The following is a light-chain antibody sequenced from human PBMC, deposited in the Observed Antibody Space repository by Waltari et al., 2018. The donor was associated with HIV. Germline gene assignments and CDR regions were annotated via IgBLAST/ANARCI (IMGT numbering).Light chain of an antibody. Sequence: EVVMAQYPATLSVSPGERAIISCRASQSVSTSLAWYQQKPGQAPRLLIFGTSTRATGVSARFSGSGSGTYFSLTISSLQSEDLAVYYCQQYKNGWTFGQGTKVDIK. J-gene: IGKJ1*01. CDR1: QSVSTS. V-gene: IGKV3-15*01. CDR3: QQYKNGWT. CDR2: GTS.